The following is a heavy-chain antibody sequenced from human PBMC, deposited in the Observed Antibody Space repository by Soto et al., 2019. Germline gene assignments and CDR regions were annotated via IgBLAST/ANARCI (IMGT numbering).Heavy chain of an antibody. CDR3: ARDYREGIAVAGTVWFEP. D-gene: IGHD6-19*01. Sequence: GASVKVSCKASGYTFTSYGISWVRQAPGQGLEWMGWISAYNGNTNYAQKLQGRVTMTTDTSTSTAYMELRSLRSDDTAVYYCARDYREGIAVAGTVWFEPWGQGTLVTVSS. J-gene: IGHJ5*02. V-gene: IGHV1-18*01. CDR2: ISAYNGNT. CDR1: GYTFTSYG.